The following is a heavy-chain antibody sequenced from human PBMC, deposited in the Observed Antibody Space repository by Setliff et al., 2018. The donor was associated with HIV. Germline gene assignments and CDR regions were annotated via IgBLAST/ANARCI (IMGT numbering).Heavy chain of an antibody. J-gene: IGHJ6*03. Sequence: SETLSLTCAVYGGSFSDYYWSWIRQPPGEGLEWIGEINHSGRTNYNPSLKSRVTMSTDTSKNQFSLKLTSVTAADTAVYYCARLEPNYYYYYMDVWGKGTTVTVSS. CDR1: GGSFSDYY. V-gene: IGHV4-34*01. CDR3: ARLEPNYYYYYMDV. D-gene: IGHD1-1*01. CDR2: INHSGRT.